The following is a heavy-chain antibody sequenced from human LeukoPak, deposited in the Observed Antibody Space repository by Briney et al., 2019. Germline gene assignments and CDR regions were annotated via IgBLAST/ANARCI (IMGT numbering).Heavy chain of an antibody. Sequence: SETLSLTCGVSGYSIDTGFYWRWIRQPPGKGLQWIGSISHGGRTYYNPSLKSPVTISLDTSRNHFSLKLSSVTAADTAVYFCAWSYGSGRPPRVFDPWGQGTLVTVSS. CDR3: AWSYGSGRPPRVFDP. CDR1: GYSIDTGFY. D-gene: IGHD3-10*01. J-gene: IGHJ5*02. V-gene: IGHV4-38-2*01. CDR2: ISHGGRT.